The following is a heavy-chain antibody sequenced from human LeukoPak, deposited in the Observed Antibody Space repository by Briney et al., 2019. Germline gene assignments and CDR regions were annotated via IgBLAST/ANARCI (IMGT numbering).Heavy chain of an antibody. CDR2: IYSSGSA. J-gene: IGHJ4*02. V-gene: IGHV3-53*01. CDR3: ARGTIGNIVVIPAVLDH. Sequence: GGSLRLSCAASGFTVSSNYMSWVRQAPGKGLEWVSVIYSSGSAYYADSVKGRFTISRDNSKNTLYLQMNSLRAEDTAVYYCARGTIGNIVVIPAVLDHWGQGTLVTVSS. D-gene: IGHD2-2*01. CDR1: GFTVSSNY.